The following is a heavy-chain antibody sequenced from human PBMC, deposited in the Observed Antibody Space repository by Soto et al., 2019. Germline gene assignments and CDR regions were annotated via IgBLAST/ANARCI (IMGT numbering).Heavy chain of an antibody. J-gene: IGHJ4*02. V-gene: IGHV3-23*01. CDR1: GFTFGSRA. D-gene: IGHD1-26*01. CDR2: ITDTGGDT. CDR3: AFPRGGGFSLPFDY. Sequence: GGSLRLSCVASGFTFGSRAMSWVRQAPGEGLEWVSTITDTGGDTKYADSVRGRFVISRDNSKNTLYLQMNSLSAEDTAVYYCAFPRGGGFSLPFDYWGQGTLVTVSS.